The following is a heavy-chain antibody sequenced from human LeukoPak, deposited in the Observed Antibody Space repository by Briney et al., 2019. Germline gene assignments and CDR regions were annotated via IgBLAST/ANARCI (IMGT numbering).Heavy chain of an antibody. Sequence: GRSLRLSCAASEFTFSSYAMHWVRQAPGKGLEWVALVSNDEGDKYYADSVKGRFTISRDNSKNTLYLQMNSLRGEDTGVYYCAKAHLLDWLLPFDYWGQGTLVTVSS. CDR1: EFTFSSYA. J-gene: IGHJ4*02. CDR2: VSNDEGDK. V-gene: IGHV3-30*18. D-gene: IGHD3/OR15-3a*01. CDR3: AKAHLLDWLLPFDY.